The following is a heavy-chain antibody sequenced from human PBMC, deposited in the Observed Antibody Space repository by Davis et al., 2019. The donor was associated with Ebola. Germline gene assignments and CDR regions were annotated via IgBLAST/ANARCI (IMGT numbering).Heavy chain of an antibody. CDR1: GFTFSSYG. CDR3: ARDGNYYDSSGYYYGYYFDY. Sequence: GESLKISCAASGFTFSSYGMHWVRQAPGKGLEWVAFIRYDGSNKYYADSVKGRFTISRDNSKKMVYLQMNSLRAEDTAVYYCARDGNYYDSSGYYYGYYFDYWGQGTLVTVSS. J-gene: IGHJ4*02. V-gene: IGHV3-30*02. D-gene: IGHD3-22*01. CDR2: IRYDGSNK.